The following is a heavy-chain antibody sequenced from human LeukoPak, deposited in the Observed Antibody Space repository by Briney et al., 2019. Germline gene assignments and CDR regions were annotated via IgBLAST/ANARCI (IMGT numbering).Heavy chain of an antibody. CDR2: IYYSGST. CDR1: GGSISSGDYY. V-gene: IGHV4-30-4*01. D-gene: IGHD3-10*01. J-gene: IGHJ4*02. CDR3: ARDNAGGSGSHFDY. Sequence: PSETLSLTCTVSGGSISSGDYYWSWIRQPPGKGLEWIGYIYYSGSTYYNPPLKSRVTISVDTSKNQFSLTLSSVTAADTAVYYCARDNAGGSGSHFDYWGQGTLVTVSS.